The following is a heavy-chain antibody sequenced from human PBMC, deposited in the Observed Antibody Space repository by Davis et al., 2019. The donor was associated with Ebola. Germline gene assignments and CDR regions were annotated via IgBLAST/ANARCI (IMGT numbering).Heavy chain of an antibody. CDR2: MYPGDSDG. CDR3: ARPRSGDGAFDT. CDR1: GYIFTNYW. Sequence: GGSLRLSCKGSGYIFTNYWIAWVRQMPGKGLEWMGIMYPGDSDGTYNPSFQGQVTMSVDKSVSTAYLQWSSLKASDTAMYFCARPRSGDGAFDTWGQGTMVTVSS. J-gene: IGHJ3*02. V-gene: IGHV5-51*01. D-gene: IGHD3-3*01.